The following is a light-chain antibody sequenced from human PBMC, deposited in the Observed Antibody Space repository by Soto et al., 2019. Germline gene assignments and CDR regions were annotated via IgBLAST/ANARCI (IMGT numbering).Light chain of an antibody. J-gene: IGKJ4*01. CDR2: AAS. CDR1: QGINDY. CDR3: QQFNTYPLT. Sequence: DIQLTQSPSFLSASVGDRVTITCRASQGINDYLAWYQQKPGKAPKLLIYAASTLQSEVPSRFSCSASGTEFTLTISSLQPEDFATYYCQQFNTYPLTFGGGTKLEVK. V-gene: IGKV1-9*01.